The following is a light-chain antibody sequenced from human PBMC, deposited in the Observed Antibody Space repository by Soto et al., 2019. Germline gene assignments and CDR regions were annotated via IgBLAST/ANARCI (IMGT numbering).Light chain of an antibody. CDR3: QQYGRSPST. V-gene: IGKV3-20*01. CDR2: GAS. CDR1: QSVSSSY. J-gene: IGKJ4*01. Sequence: EIVLTQSPGTLSLSPGERATLSCRASQSVSSSYLAWYQQKPGQAPRLLIYGASSRATGIPDRFSGSGSGTDFTLTISRLEPEDVAVYYCQQYGRSPSTFGGGTKVDIK.